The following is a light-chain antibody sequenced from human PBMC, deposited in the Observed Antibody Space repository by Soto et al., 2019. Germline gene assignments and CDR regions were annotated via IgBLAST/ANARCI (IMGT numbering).Light chain of an antibody. CDR2: DND. CDR3: GTWDGSLHTQM. V-gene: IGLV1-51*01. J-gene: IGLJ3*02. Sequence: QSVLTQPPSVSAAPGQKVTISCSGSSSNIGNNYVSWYQQLPGTAPKLLIYDNDKRPSGIPDRFSGSKSGTSATLGITGLQTGDEADYYCGTWDGSLHTQMFGGGTKLTVL. CDR1: SSNIGNNY.